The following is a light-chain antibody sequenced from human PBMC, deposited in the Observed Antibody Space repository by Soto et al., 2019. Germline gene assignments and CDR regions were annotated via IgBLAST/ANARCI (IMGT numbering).Light chain of an antibody. CDR2: EVT. V-gene: IGLV2-14*03. CDR1: SSDIGDYNY. Sequence: QSALTQPASVSGSRGQSITISCTGTSSDIGDYNYVSWYKQYPGKAPKLIIFEVTNRPAGISNRFSGSKSGNTASLTISGLQADDEAYYYCSSFTPGSTPCVFGSGTKLTVL. CDR3: SSFTPGSTPCV. J-gene: IGLJ1*01.